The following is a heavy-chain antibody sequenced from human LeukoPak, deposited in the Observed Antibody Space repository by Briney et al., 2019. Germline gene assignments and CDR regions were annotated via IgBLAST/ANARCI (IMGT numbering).Heavy chain of an antibody. V-gene: IGHV4-59*01. CDR1: GGSISSYY. CDR2: IYYSGST. CDR3: ARGYCSSTSCSHYNWFDP. D-gene: IGHD2-2*01. J-gene: IGHJ5*02. Sequence: PSETLSHTCTVSGGSISSYYWSWIRQPPGKGLEWIGYIYYSGSTNYNPSLKSRVTISVDTSKNQFSLKLSSVTAADTAVYYCARGYCSSTSCSHYNWFDPWGQGTLVTVSS.